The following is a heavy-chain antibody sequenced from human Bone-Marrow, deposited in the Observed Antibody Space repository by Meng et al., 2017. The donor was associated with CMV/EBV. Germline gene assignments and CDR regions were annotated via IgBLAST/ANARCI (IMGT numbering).Heavy chain of an antibody. Sequence: GESLKISCAASGFTFDGYAMNWVRQAPGKGLEWVSAIYSGASSTYYADSVKGRFTISRDNSKNTLYIQMNSLGVEDTAVYYCARSDQWGQGTLVTVSS. CDR3: ARSDQ. D-gene: IGHD2-2*01. CDR2: IYSGASST. CDR1: GFTFDGYA. V-gene: IGHV3-23*03. J-gene: IGHJ4*02.